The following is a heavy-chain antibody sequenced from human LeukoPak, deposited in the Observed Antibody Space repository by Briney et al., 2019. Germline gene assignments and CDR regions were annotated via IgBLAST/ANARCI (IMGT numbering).Heavy chain of an antibody. CDR1: GYTLTELS. V-gene: IGHV1-24*01. J-gene: IGHJ6*02. D-gene: IGHD3-3*01. Sequence: ASVKVSCKVSGYTLTELSMHWVRQAPGKGLEWMGGFDPEDGETIYAQKFQGRVTMTEDTPTDTAYMELSRLRSDDTAVYYCARTSLTIFGGGYYYGMDVWGQGTTVTVSS. CDR3: ARTSLTIFGGGYYYGMDV. CDR2: FDPEDGET.